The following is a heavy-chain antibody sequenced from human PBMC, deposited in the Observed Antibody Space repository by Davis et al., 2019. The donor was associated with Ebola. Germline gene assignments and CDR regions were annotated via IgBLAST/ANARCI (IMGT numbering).Heavy chain of an antibody. CDR1: GGSFSGYY. CDR2: INHSGST. J-gene: IGHJ6*04. Sequence: PSETLSLTCAVYGGSFSGYYWSWIRQPPGKGLEWIGEINHSGSTNYNPSLKSRVTISVDTSKNQFSLKLSSVTAADTAVYYCARGGSITIFGVVIMMDVWGKGTTVTVSS. CDR3: ARGGSITIFGVVIMMDV. D-gene: IGHD3-3*01. V-gene: IGHV4-34*01.